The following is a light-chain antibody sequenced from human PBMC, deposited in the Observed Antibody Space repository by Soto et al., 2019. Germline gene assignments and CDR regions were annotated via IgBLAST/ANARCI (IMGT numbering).Light chain of an antibody. V-gene: IGKV3-20*01. CDR2: SAS. CDR3: QQYGTTPTSVA. Sequence: PGSLSLSQGERATLSCRAIQSISDTLAWYQQNPGQAPRLLIYSASRRATGFPGRFSGSGSGTDFTLTISSLVSEDLAIYYWQQYGTTPTSVAFGPGTKVDIK. CDR1: QSISDT. J-gene: IGKJ3*01.